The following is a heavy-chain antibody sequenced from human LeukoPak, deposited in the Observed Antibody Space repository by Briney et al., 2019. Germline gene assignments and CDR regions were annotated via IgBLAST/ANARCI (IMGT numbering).Heavy chain of an antibody. D-gene: IGHD3-9*01. Sequence: GGPLRLSCAASGFTFSSYSMNWVRQAPGKGLEWVSSISSSSSYIYYADSVMGRFTISRDNAKNSLYLQMNSLRAEDTAVYYCARDYFTTIFTQHLYYFDYWGQGTLVTVSS. CDR2: ISSSSSYI. V-gene: IGHV3-21*01. CDR1: GFTFSSYS. J-gene: IGHJ4*02. CDR3: ARDYFTTIFTQHLYYFDY.